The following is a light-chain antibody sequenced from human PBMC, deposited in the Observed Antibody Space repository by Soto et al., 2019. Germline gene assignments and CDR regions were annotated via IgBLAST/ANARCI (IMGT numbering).Light chain of an antibody. Sequence: IQMTQSPSTLPPSVGDMSAFTCRASQSISNWLAWYQQKPGTAPKVLIYHASDLQSGVPSRFSGSGSGTEFTLTISSLRPDDFATYYCQQSDTYPLTFGQGTRLEIK. J-gene: IGKJ5*01. CDR2: HAS. V-gene: IGKV1-5*01. CDR1: QSISNW. CDR3: QQSDTYPLT.